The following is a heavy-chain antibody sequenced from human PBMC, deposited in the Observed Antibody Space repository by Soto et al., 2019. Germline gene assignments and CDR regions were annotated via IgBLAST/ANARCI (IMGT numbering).Heavy chain of an antibody. D-gene: IGHD2-2*02. CDR3: AREWKVPADIPSYYFDY. CDR2: ISYDGSNK. CDR1: GFTFSSYA. Sequence: GGSLRLSCAASGFTFSSYAMHWVRRAPGKGLEWVAVISYDGSNKYYADSVKGRFTISRDNSKNTLYLQMNSLRAEDTAVYYCAREWKVPADIPSYYFDYWGQGTLVTVSS. V-gene: IGHV3-30-3*01. J-gene: IGHJ4*02.